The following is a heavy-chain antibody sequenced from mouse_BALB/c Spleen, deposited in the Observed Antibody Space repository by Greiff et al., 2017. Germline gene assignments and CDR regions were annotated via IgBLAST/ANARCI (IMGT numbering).Heavy chain of an antibody. D-gene: IGHD2-3*01. J-gene: IGHJ4*01. CDR1: GYTFTDYN. V-gene: IGHV1S29*02. Sequence: EVQLHQSGPELVKPGASVKISCKASGYTFTDYNMHWVKQSHGKSLEWIGYIYPYNGGTGYNQKFKSKATLTVDNSSSTAYMELRSLTSEDSAVYYCALYDGYAMDYWGQGTSVTVSS. CDR3: ALYDGYAMDY. CDR2: IYPYNGGT.